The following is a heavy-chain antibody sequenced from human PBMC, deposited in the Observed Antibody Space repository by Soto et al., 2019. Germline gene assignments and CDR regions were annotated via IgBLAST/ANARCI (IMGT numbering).Heavy chain of an antibody. CDR1: GGSFSGYY. D-gene: IGHD3-3*01. CDR2: INHSGST. J-gene: IGHJ6*01. V-gene: IGHV4-34*01. Sequence: SETLRLTCAVYGGSFSGYYWSWIRQPPGKGLEWIGEINHSGSTNYNPSLKSRVTISVDTSKNQFSLKLSSVTAADTAVYYCARGPRITILGSVQARGCGMAVGGQ. CDR3: ARGPRITILGSVQARGCGMAV.